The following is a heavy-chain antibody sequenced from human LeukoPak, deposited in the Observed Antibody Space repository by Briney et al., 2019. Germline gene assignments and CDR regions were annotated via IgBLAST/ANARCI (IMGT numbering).Heavy chain of an antibody. CDR3: ASPPEDSSGWNFDF. V-gene: IGHV1-18*01. J-gene: IGHJ4*02. D-gene: IGHD6-19*01. CDR1: GYTFTTYG. Sequence: ASVKVSCKASGYTFTTYGISWVRQAAGQGLEWMGWISGYNGNTNYAQKVQGRVTMTTDTSTSTAYMELRSLRSDDTAVYYCASPPEDSSGWNFDFWGQGPLVTVSS. CDR2: ISGYNGNT.